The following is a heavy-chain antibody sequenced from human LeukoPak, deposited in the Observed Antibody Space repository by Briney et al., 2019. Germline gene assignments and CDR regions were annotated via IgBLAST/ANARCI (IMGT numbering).Heavy chain of an antibody. CDR3: ARDRHSGYSDC. CDR1: GFTCSSYW. V-gene: IGHV3-7*01. CDR2: IKQEGSEK. Sequence: PGGSLRLSCAASGFTCSSYWMSWVRQAPGKGLEWVANIKQEGSEKYYVDSVKGRFTISRDNAKNSLYLQMNSLRAEDTAVYYCARDRHSGYSDCWGQGPLVTVSS. J-gene: IGHJ4*02. D-gene: IGHD5-12*01.